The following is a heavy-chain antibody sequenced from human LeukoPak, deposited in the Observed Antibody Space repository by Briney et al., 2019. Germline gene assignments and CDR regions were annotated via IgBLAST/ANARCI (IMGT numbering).Heavy chain of an antibody. J-gene: IGHJ6*03. Sequence: SETLSLTCAVYGGSFSGYYWSWIRQPPGKGLEWIGEINHSGSTNYNPSLKSRVTISVDPSKNQFSMKLSSVTAADTAVYYCARAKARVRGVIGGAYYYYYMDVRGKGTTVTISS. CDR1: GGSFSGYY. V-gene: IGHV4-34*01. CDR2: INHSGST. CDR3: ARAKARVRGVIGGAYYYYYMDV. D-gene: IGHD3-10*01.